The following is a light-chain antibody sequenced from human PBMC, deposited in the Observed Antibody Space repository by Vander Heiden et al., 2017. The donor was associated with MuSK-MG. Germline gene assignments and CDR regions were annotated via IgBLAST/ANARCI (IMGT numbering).Light chain of an antibody. CDR3: QQYNKRPPGG. CDR1: QSVSSN. J-gene: IGKJ3*01. CDR2: GAS. Sequence: EIVMTQSPATLSVSPGERATLSCRASQSVSSNLAWYQQKPGQAPRLLIYGASTRATGIPARFSGSGSGTEFTLTISSLQSEDFAVYYCQQYNKRPPGGFGPGTKVDIK. V-gene: IGKV3-15*01.